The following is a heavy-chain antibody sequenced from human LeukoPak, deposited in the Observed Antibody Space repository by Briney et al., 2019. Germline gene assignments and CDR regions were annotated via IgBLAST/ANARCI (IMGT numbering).Heavy chain of an antibody. J-gene: IGHJ4*02. CDR1: GFTFSRYA. V-gene: IGHV3-64D*06. CDR2: ISSNGGST. D-gene: IGHD3-10*01. Sequence: GGSLRLSCSASGFTFSRYAMHWVRQAPGKGLEYVSAISSNGGSTYYADSVKSRFTISRDNSKNTLYLQMSSLRAEDTAVYYCVKDGSGSYYTYYFDYWGQGTLVTVSS. CDR3: VKDGSGSYYTYYFDY.